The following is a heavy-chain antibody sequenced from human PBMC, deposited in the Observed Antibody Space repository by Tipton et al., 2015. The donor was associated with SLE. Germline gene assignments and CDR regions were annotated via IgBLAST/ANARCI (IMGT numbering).Heavy chain of an antibody. CDR2: IMPNGRS. D-gene: IGHD5-24*01. CDR3: VRRGDHDPFDV. V-gene: IGHV4-34*12. CDR1: RGSFNGYY. Sequence: TLSLTCTVHRGSFNGYYWGWIRQPPGRGLEWIGEIMPNGRSNFNPSLKSRVTISEDTSKKQFSLNLSSVSVADTAVYYCVRRGDHDPFDVWGQGTEATVSS. J-gene: IGHJ3*01.